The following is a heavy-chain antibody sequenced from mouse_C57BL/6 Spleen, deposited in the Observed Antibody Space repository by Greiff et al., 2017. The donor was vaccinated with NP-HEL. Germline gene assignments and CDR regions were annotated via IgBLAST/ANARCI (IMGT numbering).Heavy chain of an antibody. CDR3: TTDSSGYSAMDY. D-gene: IGHD3-2*02. J-gene: IGHJ4*01. CDR1: GFNIKDYY. V-gene: IGHV14-1*01. Sequence: EVKLQESGAELVRPGASVKLSCTASGFNIKDYYMHWVKQRPEQGLEWIGRIDPEDGDTEYAPKFQGKATMTADTSSNTAYLQLSSLTSEDTAVYYCTTDSSGYSAMDYWGQGTSVTVSS. CDR2: IDPEDGDT.